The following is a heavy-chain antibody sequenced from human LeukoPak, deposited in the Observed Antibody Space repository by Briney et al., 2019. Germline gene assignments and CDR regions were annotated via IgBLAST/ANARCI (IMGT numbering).Heavy chain of an antibody. J-gene: IGHJ4*02. Sequence: ASVKVSCRASGYVFASHWVHWFRQAPGQGLEWVGFIKPDSGQTGLAQSLQGRVTLTRDTSISTVYTELNGLTSDDTAVYFCARDYPHQRFDIWGQGTLVTVSS. CDR3: ARDYPHQRFDI. V-gene: IGHV1-2*02. CDR2: IKPDSGQT. D-gene: IGHD2-2*01. CDR1: GYVFASHW.